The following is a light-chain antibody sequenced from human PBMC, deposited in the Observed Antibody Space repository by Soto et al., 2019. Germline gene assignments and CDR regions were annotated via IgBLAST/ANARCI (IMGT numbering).Light chain of an antibody. V-gene: IGLV1-44*01. CDR2: SNN. CDR1: SSNIGSNT. J-gene: IGLJ1*01. Sequence: HSVLTQPPSASGTPGQRVTISCSGSSSNIGSNTVNWYQQLPGTAPKLLIYSNNQRPSGVPDRFYGSKSGTSASLAISGLQSEDEADYYCAAWDDSLNGYVFGTGTKVTV. CDR3: AAWDDSLNGYV.